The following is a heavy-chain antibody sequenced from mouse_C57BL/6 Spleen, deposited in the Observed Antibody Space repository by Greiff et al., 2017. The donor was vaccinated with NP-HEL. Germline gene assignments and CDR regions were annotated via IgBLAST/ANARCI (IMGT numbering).Heavy chain of an antibody. V-gene: IGHV7-3*01. CDR2: IRNKANGYTT. CDR3: ARTPLRYFDV. Sequence: DVQLQESGGGLVQPGGSLSLSCAASGFTFTDYYMSWVRQPPGKALEWLGFIRNKANGYTTEYSASVKGRFTISRDNSQSILYLQMNALRAEDSATYYSARTPLRYFDVWGTGTTVTVSS. J-gene: IGHJ1*03. CDR1: GFTFTDYY.